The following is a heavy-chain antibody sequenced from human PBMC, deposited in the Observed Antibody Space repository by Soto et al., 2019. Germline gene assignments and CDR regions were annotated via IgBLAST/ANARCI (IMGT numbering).Heavy chain of an antibody. CDR2: IREDGGEE. J-gene: IGHJ3*02. Sequence: GGSLRLSCVASTFTFSNYWMTWVRQAPGKGLEWVANIREDGGEEHYVDSVKGRFTVSRDNARNSLFLQMNTLRAEDTAMYYCARDYSPSWSNSYFEAFDMWGQGTMVTVS. CDR1: TFTFSNYW. D-gene: IGHD3-16*01. V-gene: IGHV3-7*05. CDR3: ARDYSPSWSNSYFEAFDM.